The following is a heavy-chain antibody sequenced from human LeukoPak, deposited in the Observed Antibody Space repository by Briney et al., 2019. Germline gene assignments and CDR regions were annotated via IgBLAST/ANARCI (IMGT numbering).Heavy chain of an antibody. V-gene: IGHV3-30*18. CDR2: ISYDGSNK. CDR3: AKHRGYSYGSLGMDV. J-gene: IGHJ6*02. CDR1: GFTFSSYG. Sequence: GRSPRLSCAASGFTFSSYGMHWVRQAPGKGLEWVAVISYDGSNKYYADSVKGRFTISRDNPKNTLYLQMNSLRAEDTAVYYCAKHRGYSYGSLGMDVWGQGTTVTVSS. D-gene: IGHD5-18*01.